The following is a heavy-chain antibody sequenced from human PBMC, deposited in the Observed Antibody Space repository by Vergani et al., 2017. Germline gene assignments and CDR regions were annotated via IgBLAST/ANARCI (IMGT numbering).Heavy chain of an antibody. Sequence: QVQLVQSGAEVKRPGSSVKVSCKTSGDAFNKFTINWLRQAPGRGLEWMGRIVPVFGLTNYVHKFEGRLTITADRSTATAYMELTSLTSEDTAVYFCARSYCSVSLCYYAFGVWGQGTMITVSS. CDR3: ARSYCSVSLCYYAFGV. D-gene: IGHD2-15*01. V-gene: IGHV1-69*02. CDR1: GDAFNKFT. CDR2: IVPVFGLT. J-gene: IGHJ3*01.